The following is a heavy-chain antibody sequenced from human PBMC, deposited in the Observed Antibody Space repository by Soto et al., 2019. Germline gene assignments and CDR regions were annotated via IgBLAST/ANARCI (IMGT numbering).Heavy chain of an antibody. CDR2: VFYDDDK. CDR3: AYILPSTMYYFDY. J-gene: IGHJ4*02. CDR1: GFSLTLNGEG. V-gene: IGHV2-5*02. Sequence: QITLKESGPTLVKPTQTLTLTRTFSGFSLTLNGEGVGWIRQPPGEALEWLALVFYDDDKRYSPSLQNRLTITKDTSKNQVVLTMANLGPMDTATYYCAYILPSTMYYFDYWGQGTRVTVSS. D-gene: IGHD2-2*01.